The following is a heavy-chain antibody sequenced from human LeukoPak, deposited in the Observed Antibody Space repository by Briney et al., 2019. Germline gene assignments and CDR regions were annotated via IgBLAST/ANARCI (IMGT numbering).Heavy chain of an antibody. D-gene: IGHD2-2*01. V-gene: IGHV3-48*01. J-gene: IGHJ4*02. Sequence: GGSLRLSCAASGFTFSSYSMNWVRQAPGKGLEWVSYISSSSSTIYYADSVKGRFTISRDNAKNSLYLQMNSLRAEDTAVYYCARVEVPAAPLFDYWGQGTLVTVSS. CDR2: ISSSSSTI. CDR3: ARVEVPAAPLFDY. CDR1: GFTFSSYS.